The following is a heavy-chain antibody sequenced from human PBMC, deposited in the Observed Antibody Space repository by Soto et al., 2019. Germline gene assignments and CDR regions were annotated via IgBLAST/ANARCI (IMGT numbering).Heavy chain of an antibody. D-gene: IGHD3-22*01. CDR3: ASSQYYYDSSGYQGAFDI. CDR2: IIPIFGTA. Sequence: QVQLVQSGAEVKKPGSSVKVSCKASGGTFSSYAISWVRQAPGQGLEWMGGIIPIFGTANYAQKFQGRVTITADESTRTAYMELSSLRSEDTAVYYCASSQYYYDSSGYQGAFDIWGQGTMVTVSS. V-gene: IGHV1-69*01. J-gene: IGHJ3*02. CDR1: GGTFSSYA.